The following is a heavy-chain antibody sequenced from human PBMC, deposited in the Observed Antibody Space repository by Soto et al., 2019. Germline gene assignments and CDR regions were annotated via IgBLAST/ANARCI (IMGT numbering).Heavy chain of an antibody. CDR1: GGSISSGGSS. D-gene: IGHD3-10*01. Sequence: QLQLQESGSGLVKPSQTLSLTCAVSGGSISSGGSSWTWIRQPPGKGLEWIGYIYHSGSTYYNPSLKSRVTISLDRSKNQFSLRLSSVTAADTAVYYCARGAGVNFDSWGQGTLVTVSS. CDR2: IYHSGST. J-gene: IGHJ4*02. V-gene: IGHV4-30-2*01. CDR3: ARGAGVNFDS.